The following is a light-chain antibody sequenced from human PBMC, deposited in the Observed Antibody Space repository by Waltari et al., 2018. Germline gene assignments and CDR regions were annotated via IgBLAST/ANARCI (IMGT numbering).Light chain of an antibody. CDR1: RRDVGGYHY. CDR3: SSYISSDTLEL. J-gene: IGLJ2*01. CDR2: DVS. Sequence: QSALTQPASVSGSPGQSITTSCTGPRRDVGGYHYVSWYQQHPGKAPKLIIFDVSNRPSGVSSRFSGSKSGNTASLTSSWLQAEDEADYYCSSYISSDTLELFGGGTSLTVL. V-gene: IGLV2-14*03.